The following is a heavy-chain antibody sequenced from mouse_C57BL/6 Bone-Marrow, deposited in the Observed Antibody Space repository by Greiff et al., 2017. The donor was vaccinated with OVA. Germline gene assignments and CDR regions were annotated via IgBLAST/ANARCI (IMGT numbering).Heavy chain of an antibody. D-gene: IGHD2-1*01. Sequence: DVKLVESGGGLVQPGGSLKLSCAASGFTFSDYYMYWVRQTPEKRLEWVAYISNGGGSTYYPDTVKGRFTISRDNAKNTLYLQMSRLKSEDTAMYYCARHDYGNSYAMDYWGQGTSVTVSS. CDR1: GFTFSDYY. CDR3: ARHDYGNSYAMDY. V-gene: IGHV5-12*01. CDR2: ISNGGGST. J-gene: IGHJ4*01.